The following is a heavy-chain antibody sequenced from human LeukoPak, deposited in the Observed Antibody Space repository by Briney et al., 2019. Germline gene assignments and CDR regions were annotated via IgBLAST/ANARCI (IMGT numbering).Heavy chain of an antibody. CDR3: ARAKLRGYSYGYAFDY. Sequence: MPSETLSLTCAVYGGSFSGYYWSWIRQPPGKGLEWIGEINHSGSTNYNPSLKSRVTISVDTSKNQFSLKLSSVTAADTAVYYCARAKLRGYSYGYAFDYWGQGTLVTVSS. D-gene: IGHD5-18*01. J-gene: IGHJ4*02. CDR1: GGSFSGYY. CDR2: INHSGST. V-gene: IGHV4-34*01.